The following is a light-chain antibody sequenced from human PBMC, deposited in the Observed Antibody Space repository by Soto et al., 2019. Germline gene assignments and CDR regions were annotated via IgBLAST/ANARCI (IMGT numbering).Light chain of an antibody. Sequence: DIQMTQSPSSLSASVADRVTITYRASQSIKNYLNWYQQKPGKAPKLLIYAASSLQSGVPSRFSGSGSGTDFTLTISSLQPEDFATYYCQQSYTTPITFGQGTKVDIK. CDR1: QSIKNY. CDR3: QQSYTTPIT. J-gene: IGKJ1*01. CDR2: AAS. V-gene: IGKV1-39*01.